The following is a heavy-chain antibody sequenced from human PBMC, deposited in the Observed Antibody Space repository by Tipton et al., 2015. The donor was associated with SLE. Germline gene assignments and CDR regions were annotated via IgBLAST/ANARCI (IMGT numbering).Heavy chain of an antibody. D-gene: IGHD4-23*01. CDR1: EFTFSSYG. CDR2: IWYDGSNK. V-gene: IGHV3-33*08. J-gene: IGHJ2*01. CDR3: ARALSTVGSLDL. Sequence: SLRLSYAASEFTFSSYGMHWVRQAPGKGLEWVATIWYDGSNKFYADSLKGRFTISRDNSKNTLFLQMNSLRPEDTAVYYCARALSTVGSLDLWGRGTLVTVSS.